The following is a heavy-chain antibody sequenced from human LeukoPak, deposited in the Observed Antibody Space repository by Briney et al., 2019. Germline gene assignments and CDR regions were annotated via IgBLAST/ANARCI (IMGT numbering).Heavy chain of an antibody. CDR1: GFTFSSYG. CDR2: ISASGGNT. J-gene: IGHJ4*02. D-gene: IGHD6-13*01. Sequence: GGSLRLSCAASGFTFSSYGMSWVRQAPGKGLEWVSTISASGGNTYYADSVKGRFTLSRDNSKNTLYLQMDSLRAEDTAVYYCARALGYSYSWGPFFDYWDQGALVTVSS. CDR3: ARALGYSYSWGPFFDY. V-gene: IGHV3-23*01.